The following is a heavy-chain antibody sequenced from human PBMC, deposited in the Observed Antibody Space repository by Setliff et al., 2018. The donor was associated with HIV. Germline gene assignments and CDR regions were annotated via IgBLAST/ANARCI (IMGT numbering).Heavy chain of an antibody. CDR1: GFTFNNYA. Sequence: GESLKISCAASGFTFNNYAMAWVRQAPGKGLEWVSAINDRGDYIYYAEFARGRFTISRDSFKNTLYLQMNSLRAEDTALYFCARDAPGYSHVLDFWGQGTQVTVSS. V-gene: IGHV3-23*01. CDR2: INDRGDYI. CDR3: ARDAPGYSHVLDF. D-gene: IGHD5-18*01. J-gene: IGHJ4*02.